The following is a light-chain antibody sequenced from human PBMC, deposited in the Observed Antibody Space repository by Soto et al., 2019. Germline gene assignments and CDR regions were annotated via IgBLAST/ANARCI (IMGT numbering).Light chain of an antibody. V-gene: IGKV1-5*03. J-gene: IGKJ1*01. Sequence: DIPMTQSPSTLSASVGDRVTITCRASQSISSWLAWYQQKPGKAPKLLIYKASSLESGVPLRFSGSGSGTEFHLTIRSLQPDDFATYDCQQYNSYWTCGQGNKVGIK. CDR2: KAS. CDR1: QSISSW. CDR3: QQYNSYWT.